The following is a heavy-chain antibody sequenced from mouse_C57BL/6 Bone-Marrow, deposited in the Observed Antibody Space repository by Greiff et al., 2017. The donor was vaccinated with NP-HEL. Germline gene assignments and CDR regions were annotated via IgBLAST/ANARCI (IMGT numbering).Heavy chain of an antibody. CDR2: IYPRSGNT. CDR3: ASSGPFITTVVEDY. D-gene: IGHD1-1*01. Sequence: QVQLQQSGAELARPGASVKLSCKASGYTFTSYGISWVKQRTGQGLEWIGEIYPRSGNTYYNEKFKGKATLTADKSSSTAYMELRSLTSEDSAVYFCASSGPFITTVVEDYWGQGTTLTVSS. V-gene: IGHV1-81*01. CDR1: GYTFTSYG. J-gene: IGHJ2*01.